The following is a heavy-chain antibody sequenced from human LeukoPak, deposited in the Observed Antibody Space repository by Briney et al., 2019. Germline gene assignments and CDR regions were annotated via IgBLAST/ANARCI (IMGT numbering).Heavy chain of an antibody. CDR2: INHSGST. D-gene: IGHD2-2*01. J-gene: IGHJ4*02. CDR1: GGSFSGYY. Sequence: SETLSLTCAVYGGSFSGYYWSWIRQPPGKGLEWIGEINHSGSTNYNPSLKSRVTISVDTSKNQFSLKLSSVTAADTAVYYCARGVPTNYWGQGTLVTVSS. CDR3: ARGVPTNY. V-gene: IGHV4-34*01.